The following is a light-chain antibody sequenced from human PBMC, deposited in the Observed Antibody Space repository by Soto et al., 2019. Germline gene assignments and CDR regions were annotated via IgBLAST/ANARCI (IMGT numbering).Light chain of an antibody. CDR1: QSVLYSVNNENY. Sequence: DIVMTQSPDSLAVSLGERATINCKSSQSVLYSVNNENYLAWFQQRAGQPPKLLVYWASNRASGVPDRFSVSGSGTDFTLTISSLQAEDVAVYYWQQYHSLPYTFGQGTKLEIK. J-gene: IGKJ2*01. CDR2: WAS. CDR3: QQYHSLPYT. V-gene: IGKV4-1*01.